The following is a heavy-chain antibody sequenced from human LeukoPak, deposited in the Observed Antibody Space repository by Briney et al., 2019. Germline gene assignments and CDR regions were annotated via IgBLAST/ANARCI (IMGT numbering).Heavy chain of an antibody. CDR1: GFTFSKYS. Sequence: GGSLRLSCAASGFTFSKYSMSWVRQAPGKGLEWVSVIYSGGSTYYADSVKGRFTISRDNSKNTLYLQMNSLRAEDTAVYYCARDGSSGYYILDYWGQGTLVTVSS. V-gene: IGHV3-53*01. CDR3: ARDGSSGYYILDY. J-gene: IGHJ4*02. CDR2: IYSGGST. D-gene: IGHD3-22*01.